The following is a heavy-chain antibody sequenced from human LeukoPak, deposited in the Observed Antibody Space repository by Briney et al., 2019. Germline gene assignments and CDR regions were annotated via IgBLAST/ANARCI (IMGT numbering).Heavy chain of an antibody. J-gene: IGHJ4*02. CDR2: ISSTSNMI. CDR3: ATASGSWYRYYFDN. Sequence: PGGSLRLSCAASGFTFGNYEMNWVRQAPGKGLEWVSYISSTSNMIYYADSVRGRFTISRDNAENSLYLQMNSLRVEDTAVYYCATASGSWYRYYFDNWGQGTLVTVSS. V-gene: IGHV3-48*03. CDR1: GFTFGNYE. D-gene: IGHD6-13*01.